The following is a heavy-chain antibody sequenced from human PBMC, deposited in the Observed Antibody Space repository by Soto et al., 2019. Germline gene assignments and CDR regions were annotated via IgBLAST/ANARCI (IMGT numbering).Heavy chain of an antibody. V-gene: IGHV3-74*01. J-gene: IGHJ4*01. CDR2: VSHDGSTT. CDR3: ARDWNCVLYDN. D-gene: IGHD3-3*01. Sequence: GGSLRLSCAASGFTFTNFVMHWVSQAPGKGLVWVSRVSHDGSTTSYADSGKGRFTSTRDSTKNTLYLQMNSLRDEDTAVYGCARDWNCVLYDNWGQGTTVTVSS. CDR1: GFTFTNFV.